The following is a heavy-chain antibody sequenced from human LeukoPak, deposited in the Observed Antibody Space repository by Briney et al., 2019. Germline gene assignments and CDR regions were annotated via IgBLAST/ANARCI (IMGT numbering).Heavy chain of an antibody. J-gene: IGHJ4*02. Sequence: ASVKVSCKTSGYTFSSYGISWVRQAPGQGLEWMGWISGHSGNTNYAQKFQGRVTVTTDTSTTTAYMELRSLRFDDTAIYYCARDWEIGLFGYFDYWGQGTLVTVSS. CDR2: ISGHSGNT. CDR1: GYTFSSYG. V-gene: IGHV1-18*01. CDR3: ARDWEIGLFGYFDY. D-gene: IGHD1-26*01.